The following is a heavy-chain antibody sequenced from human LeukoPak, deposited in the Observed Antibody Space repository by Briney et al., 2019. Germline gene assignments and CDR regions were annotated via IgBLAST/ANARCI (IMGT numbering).Heavy chain of an antibody. CDR3: ARVGLDYYDSSGYNDY. Sequence: VASVKVSCKASGGTFSSYAISWVRQAPGQGLEWMGRIIPIFGTANYAQKFQGRVTITTDESTSTAYMELSSLRSEDTAVYYCARVGLDYYDSSGYNDYWGQGTLVTVSS. D-gene: IGHD3-22*01. CDR2: IIPIFGTA. J-gene: IGHJ4*02. CDR1: GGTFSSYA. V-gene: IGHV1-69*05.